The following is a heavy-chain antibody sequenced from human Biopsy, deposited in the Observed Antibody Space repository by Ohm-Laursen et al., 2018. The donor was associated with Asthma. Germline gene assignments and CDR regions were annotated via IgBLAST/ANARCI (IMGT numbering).Heavy chain of an antibody. Sequence: SLRLSCAASGFTFDNYTMHWVRQAPGKGLEWVTIISYDGRNTYYADSVEGRFSISRDNSKNTLFLQMSSLRPEDTAVYYCARGGLHYYEYYGMDVWGQGTTATVSS. D-gene: IGHD2-21*02. J-gene: IGHJ6*02. CDR1: GFTFDNYT. CDR2: ISYDGRNT. CDR3: ARGGLHYYEYYGMDV. V-gene: IGHV3-30*04.